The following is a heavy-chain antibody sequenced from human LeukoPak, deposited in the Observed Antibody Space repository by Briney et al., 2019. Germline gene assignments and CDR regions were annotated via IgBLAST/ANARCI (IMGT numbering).Heavy chain of an antibody. V-gene: IGHV1-69*05. D-gene: IGHD3-22*01. CDR3: ARSNYYDSSGYCDY. Sequence: SVKVSCKASGCTFSSYAISWVRQAPGQGLEWMGRIIPIFGTANYAQKFQRRVTITTDESTSTAYMELSSLRSEDTAVYYCARSNYYDSSGYCDYWGQGTLVTVSS. CDR1: GCTFSSYA. J-gene: IGHJ4*02. CDR2: IIPIFGTA.